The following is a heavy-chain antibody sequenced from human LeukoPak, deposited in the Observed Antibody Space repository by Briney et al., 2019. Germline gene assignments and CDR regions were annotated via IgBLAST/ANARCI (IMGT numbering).Heavy chain of an antibody. CDR2: ISSSSGYT. CDR3: VRDSGSSTWYWFDP. V-gene: IGHV3-21*01. Sequence: GGSLRLSCAGSGFTFSTYSMNWVRQAPGKGLEWVSSISSSSGYTSYADSVKGRFSISRDNAENSLYLQMNSLSVEDTAVYYCVRDSGSSTWYWFDPWGHGTLVTVSS. J-gene: IGHJ5*02. CDR1: GFTFSTYS. D-gene: IGHD6-13*01.